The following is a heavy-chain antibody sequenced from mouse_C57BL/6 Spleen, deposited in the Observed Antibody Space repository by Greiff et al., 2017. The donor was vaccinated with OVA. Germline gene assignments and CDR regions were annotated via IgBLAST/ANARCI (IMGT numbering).Heavy chain of an antibody. CDR3: ARGEAPYLRAMDY. Sequence: QVQLQQPGAELVRPGTSVKLSCKASGYTFTSYWMHWVKQRPGQGLEWIGVIDPSDSYTNYNQKFKGKATLTVDTSSSTAYMQLSSLTSEDSAVYYCARGEAPYLRAMDYWGQGTSVTVSS. CDR1: GYTFTSYW. V-gene: IGHV1-59*01. D-gene: IGHD5-5*01. CDR2: IDPSDSYT. J-gene: IGHJ4*01.